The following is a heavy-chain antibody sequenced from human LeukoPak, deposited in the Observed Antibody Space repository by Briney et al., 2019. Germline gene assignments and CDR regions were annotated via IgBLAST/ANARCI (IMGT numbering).Heavy chain of an antibody. D-gene: IGHD2-21*02. CDR2: ITNSGGST. CDR1: GLTFSRYG. J-gene: IGHJ4*02. V-gene: IGHV3-23*01. Sequence: PGGSLRLSCAASGLTFSRYGMSWVRQAPGKGLEWVSAITNSGGSTKYADSVKGRFTISRDNSKNMLYLQMNSLRAEDTAVYYCAKGTSCGGDCYPYFDYWGQGTLVTVSS. CDR3: AKGTSCGGDCYPYFDY.